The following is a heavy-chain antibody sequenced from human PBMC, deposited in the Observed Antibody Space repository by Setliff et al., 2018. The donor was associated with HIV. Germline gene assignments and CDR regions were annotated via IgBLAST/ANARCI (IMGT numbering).Heavy chain of an antibody. CDR3: AKAVAQQFVSFFDH. CDR1: GFSFSSYG. V-gene: IGHV3-33*06. D-gene: IGHD6-6*01. CDR2: IWYDGSNK. Sequence: GGSLRLSCAASGFSFSSYGMHWVRQAPGKGLEWVAVIWYDGSNKYYADSVEGRFTISRDNSKNTLYLQMNSLRAEDTAVYYCAKAVAQQFVSFFDHWGQGTLVTVSS. J-gene: IGHJ4*02.